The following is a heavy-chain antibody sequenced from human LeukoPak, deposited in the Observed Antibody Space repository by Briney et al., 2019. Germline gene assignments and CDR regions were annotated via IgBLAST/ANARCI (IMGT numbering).Heavy chain of an antibody. CDR1: GYTFTVYY. CDR3: ARAHFWSGYTPLDV. CDR2: INPNSGVT. D-gene: IGHD3-3*02. J-gene: IGHJ6*02. Sequence: ASVKFSCKTSGYTFTVYYLHWVRQAPGQGPEWMGWINPNSGVTNYAQRFLGRVTMTRDTSISTTYMELSRLRPDDTAVYYCARAHFWSGYTPLDVWGQGTTVTVSS. V-gene: IGHV1-2*02.